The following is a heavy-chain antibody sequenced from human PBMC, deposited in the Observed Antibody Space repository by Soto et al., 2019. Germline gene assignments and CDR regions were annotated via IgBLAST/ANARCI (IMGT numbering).Heavy chain of an antibody. CDR2: INPNNGCT. CDR3: ARGGRSLRGYYHSGMDV. CDR1: RYIFFGSY. Sequence: ASVKVSCKASRYIFFGSYMHWVRQAPGQGLEWMGWINPNNGCTGSAQKFQDRVTMTGDTSISTAYMELSRLRSDDTAVYYCARGGRSLRGYYHSGMDVWGQGTMVTVSS. V-gene: IGHV1-2*02. J-gene: IGHJ6*02.